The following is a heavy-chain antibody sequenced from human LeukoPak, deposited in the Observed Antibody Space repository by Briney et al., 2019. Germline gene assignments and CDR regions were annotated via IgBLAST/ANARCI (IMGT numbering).Heavy chain of an antibody. CDR3: ARVRYGSGSYYFDN. CDR1: GDSISSSSYY. CDR2: IYNSGTT. Sequence: SETLSLTCTVSGDSISSSSYYWGWIRQPPGKGLEWIGSIYNSGTTYYNPSLKSRATISVDTSKNQFSLKLTSVTAADTAVYYCARVRYGSGSYYFDNWGQGTLVTVSS. D-gene: IGHD3-10*01. V-gene: IGHV4-39*07. J-gene: IGHJ4*02.